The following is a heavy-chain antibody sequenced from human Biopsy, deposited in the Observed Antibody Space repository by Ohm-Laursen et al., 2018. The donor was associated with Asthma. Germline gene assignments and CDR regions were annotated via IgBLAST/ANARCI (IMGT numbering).Heavy chain of an antibody. CDR3: ASDFPKDYVRYNFQF. Sequence: ASVKVSCKISGYSLTDLSMHWVRQAPGQGLEWMGGHDHEEGGTVNARRFQGRVTMTEDTSTDTAYMELSSLSSDDTVVYYCASDFPKDYVRYNFQFWGQGTLVTVSS. J-gene: IGHJ4*02. CDR1: GYSLTDLS. V-gene: IGHV1-24*01. D-gene: IGHD4-17*01. CDR2: HDHEEGGT.